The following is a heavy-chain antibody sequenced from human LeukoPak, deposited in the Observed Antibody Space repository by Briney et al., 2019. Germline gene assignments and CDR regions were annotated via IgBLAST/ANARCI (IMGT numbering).Heavy chain of an antibody. J-gene: IGHJ4*02. D-gene: IGHD3-22*01. CDR3: SPSGYLIDY. CDR1: GFTFGDYA. Sequence: PGGSLRLSCTASGFTFGDYAMSWFRQAPGKGLEWVGFIRSKAYGGTTEYAASVKGRFTISREDSKSIAYLQMNSLKTEDTAVYYCSPSGYLIDYWGQGTLVTVSS. CDR2: IRSKAYGGTT. V-gene: IGHV3-49*03.